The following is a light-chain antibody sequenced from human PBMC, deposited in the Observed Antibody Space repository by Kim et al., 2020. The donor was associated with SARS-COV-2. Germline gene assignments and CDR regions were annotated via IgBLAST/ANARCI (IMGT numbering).Light chain of an antibody. J-gene: IGLJ2*01. Sequence: ELTQPPSVSISPGQPVSLTCFGDKLGETYVSWYQQRSGQSTVLVIYLDTKRPSGIPERFSGSNSGSTATLTISGTQSMDEADYYCQAWDSDTVIFGGG. CDR3: QAWDSDTVI. CDR2: LDT. V-gene: IGLV3-1*01. CDR1: KLGETY.